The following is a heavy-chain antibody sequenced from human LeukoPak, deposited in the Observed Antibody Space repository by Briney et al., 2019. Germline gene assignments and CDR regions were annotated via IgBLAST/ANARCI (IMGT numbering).Heavy chain of an antibody. CDR2: ISGSGGST. D-gene: IGHD3-10*01. V-gene: IGHV3-23*01. CDR1: GFTFSNSA. J-gene: IGHJ6*03. CDR3: AKGGAVSSKSITMIRGTRRYYYYMDV. Sequence: GGSLRLSCTASGFTFSNSALSWVRQAPGKGLEWVSDISGSGGSTYYADSVKGRFTISRDNSKNTLYLQMNRLRAEDTAVYYCAKGGAVSSKSITMIRGTRRYYYYMDVWGKGTTVTISS.